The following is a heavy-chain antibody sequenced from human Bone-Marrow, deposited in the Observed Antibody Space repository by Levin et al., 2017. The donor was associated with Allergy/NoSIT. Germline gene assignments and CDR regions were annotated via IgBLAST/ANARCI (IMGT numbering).Heavy chain of an antibody. CDR2: ISSSSSYI. V-gene: IGHV3-21*01. D-gene: IGHD3-22*01. Sequence: GGSLRLSCAASGFTFSSYSMNWVRQAPGKGLEWVSSISSSSSYIYYADSVKGRFTISRDNAKNSLYLQMNSLRAEDTAVYYCARDAPTPLYDSSGYYYVCDYWGQGTLVTVSS. CDR1: GFTFSSYS. J-gene: IGHJ4*02. CDR3: ARDAPTPLYDSSGYYYVCDY.